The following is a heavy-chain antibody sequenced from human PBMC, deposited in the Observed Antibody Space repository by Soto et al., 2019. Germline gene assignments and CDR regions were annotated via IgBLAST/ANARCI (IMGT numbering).Heavy chain of an antibody. Sequence: GGSLRLSCAASGFTFSSYAMSWVRQAPGKGLEWVSAISGSGGSTYYADSVKGRFTISRDNSKNTLYLQMNSLRAEDTAVYYCAKRAGIAVAGDYYYYYGMDVWGQGTTVTVSS. CDR3: AKRAGIAVAGDYYYYYGMDV. J-gene: IGHJ6*02. CDR2: ISGSGGST. CDR1: GFTFSSYA. V-gene: IGHV3-23*01. D-gene: IGHD6-19*01.